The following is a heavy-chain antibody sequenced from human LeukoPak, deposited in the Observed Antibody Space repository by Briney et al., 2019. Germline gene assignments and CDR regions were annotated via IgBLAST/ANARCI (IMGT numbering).Heavy chain of an antibody. V-gene: IGHV1-8*03. CDR1: GYTFTSYD. D-gene: IGHD3-22*01. CDR3: ARERHDGIGYYAWFAP. J-gene: IGHJ5*02. CDR2: MNPNSGNT. Sequence: GASVKVSCKASGYTFTSYDINWVRQATGQGLEWMGWMNPNSGNTGYAQKFQGRVTITRNTSISTAYMELSSLRSEDTAVYSCARERHDGIGYYAWFAPWGQGTLSPSPQ.